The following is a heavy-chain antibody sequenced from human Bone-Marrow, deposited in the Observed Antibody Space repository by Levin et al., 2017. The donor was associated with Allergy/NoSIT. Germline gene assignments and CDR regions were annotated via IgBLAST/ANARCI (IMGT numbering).Heavy chain of an antibody. CDR2: MRSTTYGGTT. CDR1: GFSFAEYT. CDR3: SGLVGTTTLLDY. Sequence: GGSLRLSCAGSGFSFAEYTMIWFRQGPGKGLEWVGFMRSTTYGGTTEFAASVKGRFTISRDDSNSIAYLQMKSLKSEDTAVYYCSGLVGTTTLLDYWGRGALVTVSS. D-gene: IGHD1-26*01. J-gene: IGHJ4*02. V-gene: IGHV3-49*03.